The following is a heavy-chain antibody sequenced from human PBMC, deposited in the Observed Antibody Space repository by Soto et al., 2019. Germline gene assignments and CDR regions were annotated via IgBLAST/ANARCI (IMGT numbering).Heavy chain of an antibody. J-gene: IGHJ4*02. Sequence: GASVKVSCKASGYTFTNYAMHWVRQAPRQRLEWMGWINTGKGNTKYSQKFQGRVTITRDTSASTAYMELSSLRSEDTAMYYCARAGDDCSAANCYVIDYWGQGTLVTVSS. V-gene: IGHV1-3*04. CDR3: ARAGDDCSAANCYVIDY. CDR2: INTGKGNT. CDR1: GYTFTNYA. D-gene: IGHD2-2*01.